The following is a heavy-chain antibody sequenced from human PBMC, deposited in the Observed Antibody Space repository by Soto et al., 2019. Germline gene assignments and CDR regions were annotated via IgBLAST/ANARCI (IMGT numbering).Heavy chain of an antibody. CDR1: GFTFSGFW. J-gene: IGHJ5*02. CDR3: ARGKIWFDP. Sequence: EVQLVESGGGLVQPGGSLRLSCAASGFTFSGFWMSWVRQAPGKGLERVANIKQDGSEKYFVDSVKGRFTMSRDNAKNSLYLQMNSLRAEVTAVYYCARGKIWFDPWGQGTLVTVSS. CDR2: IKQDGSEK. V-gene: IGHV3-7*01.